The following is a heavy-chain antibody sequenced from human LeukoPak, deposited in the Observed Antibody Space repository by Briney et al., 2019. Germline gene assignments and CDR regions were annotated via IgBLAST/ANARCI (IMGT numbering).Heavy chain of an antibody. Sequence: PSETLSLTCTVSGGSISGYYWSWIRQPPGKGLEWIGFIHYSGITNYNPSLKSRVTISLDMSKNQFSLRLTSVTTADTAVYYCAKRPVVATFDYWGHGTLVTVSS. D-gene: IGHD2-15*01. CDR2: IHYSGIT. V-gene: IGHV4-59*01. CDR3: AKRPVVATFDY. CDR1: GGSISGYY. J-gene: IGHJ4*01.